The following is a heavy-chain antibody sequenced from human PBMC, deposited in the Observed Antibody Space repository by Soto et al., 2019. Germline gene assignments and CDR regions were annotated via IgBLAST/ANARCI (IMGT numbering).Heavy chain of an antibody. CDR3: ARGVGSGTYYNQYNWFDP. CDR1: GYTFTNYG. Sequence: VQLVQSGAEVKKPGASVKVSCKASGYTFTNYGISWVRQAPGQGLEWMGWINTYNGNTNHAQKLQGRVTMTTDTSASTAYMELRSLRSDDTAVYYCARGVGSGTYYNQYNWFDPWGQVTLVTVSS. CDR2: INTYNGNT. V-gene: IGHV1-18*01. D-gene: IGHD3-10*01. J-gene: IGHJ5*02.